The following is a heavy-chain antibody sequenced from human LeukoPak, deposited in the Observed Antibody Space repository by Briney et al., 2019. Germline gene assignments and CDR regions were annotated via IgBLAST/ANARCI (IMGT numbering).Heavy chain of an antibody. J-gene: IGHJ4*02. CDR1: GFTFSSYG. V-gene: IGHV3-30*03. D-gene: IGHD5-12*01. CDR3: ARGDRADWLRGLDY. Sequence: GGSLRLSCAASGFTFSSYGMHWVRQAPGKGLEWVAVISYDGSNKYYADSVKGRFTISRDNSKNTLYLQMNSLRAEDTAVYYCARGDRADWLRGLDYWGQGSLVTVSS. CDR2: ISYDGSNK.